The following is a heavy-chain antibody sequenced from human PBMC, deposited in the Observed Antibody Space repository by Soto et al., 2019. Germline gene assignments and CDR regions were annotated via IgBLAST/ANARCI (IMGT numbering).Heavy chain of an antibody. J-gene: IGHJ4*02. CDR1: GFIFSSQW. Sequence: GGSLRLSCAASGFIFSSQWMHWVRQAPGKGLVWVSRINGDGSGTNYADSVKGRFTISRDNAKNILYLQMNSLREEDTAVYYCATPGTLASRGDFWGQGTLVTVSS. CDR2: INGDGSGT. D-gene: IGHD6-6*01. V-gene: IGHV3-74*01. CDR3: ATPGTLASRGDF.